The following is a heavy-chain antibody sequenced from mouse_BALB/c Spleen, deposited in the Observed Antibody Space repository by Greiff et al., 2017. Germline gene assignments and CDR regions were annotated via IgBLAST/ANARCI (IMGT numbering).Heavy chain of an antibody. V-gene: IGHV5-17*02. CDR3: ASSRGYYAMDY. CDR2: ISSGSSTI. J-gene: IGHJ4*01. Sequence: EVQGVESGGGLVQPGGSRKLSCAASGFTFSSFGMHWVRQAPEKGLEWVAYISSGSSTIYYADTVKGRFTITRDNPKNTLFLQMTSLRSEDTAMYYCASSRGYYAMDYWGQGTSVTVSA. CDR1: GFTFSSFG.